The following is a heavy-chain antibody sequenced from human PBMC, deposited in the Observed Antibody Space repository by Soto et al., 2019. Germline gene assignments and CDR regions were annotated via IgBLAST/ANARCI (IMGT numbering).Heavy chain of an antibody. CDR2: INPIFGTA. Sequence: SVKVSCKASGYTFTGYYVHWVRQAPGQGLEWMGWINPIFGTANYAQKFQGRVTITADESTSTAYMELSSLRSEDTAVYYCARSDMYYYDSSGYYYLSYWGQGTLVTVSS. CDR1: GYTFTGYY. CDR3: ARSDMYYYDSSGYYYLSY. V-gene: IGHV1-69*13. J-gene: IGHJ4*02. D-gene: IGHD3-22*01.